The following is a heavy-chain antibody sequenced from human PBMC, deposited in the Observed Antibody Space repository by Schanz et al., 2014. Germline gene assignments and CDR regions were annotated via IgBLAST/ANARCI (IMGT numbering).Heavy chain of an antibody. D-gene: IGHD3-10*01. V-gene: IGHV3-30-3*01. CDR3: VREENYPSFLGYYYYMDV. J-gene: IGHJ6*03. CDR1: GLAFRSYA. CDR2: ISHDGNNK. Sequence: VHLLESGGGLVQPGGSLRLSCAASGLAFRSYAMHRVRQAPGKGLEWAALISHDGNNKHYVDSVESRFTISRDNSKSMLFLEMSSLRVEDTAVYYCVREENYPSFLGYYYYMDVWGKGTSVTVSS.